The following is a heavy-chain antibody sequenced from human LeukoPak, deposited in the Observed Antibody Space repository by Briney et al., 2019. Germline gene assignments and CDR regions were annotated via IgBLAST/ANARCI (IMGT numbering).Heavy chain of an antibody. V-gene: IGHV4-4*07. CDR1: GDSISSYY. CDR2: IYTSGST. D-gene: IGHD3-9*01. Sequence: SETLSLTCTVSGDSISSYYWSWIRQPAGKGLEWIGRIYTSGSTNYNPSLKSRVTISVDTSKNQFSLKLSSVTAADTAVYYCARRTYYDILTGYYHFDYWGQGTLVTVSS. CDR3: ARRTYYDILTGYYHFDY. J-gene: IGHJ4*02.